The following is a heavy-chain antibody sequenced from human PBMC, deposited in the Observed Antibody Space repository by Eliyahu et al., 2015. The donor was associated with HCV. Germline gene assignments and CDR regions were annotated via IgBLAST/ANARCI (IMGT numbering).Heavy chain of an antibody. Sequence: EVKKPGASVKVSCKASGYTFTSYGISWVRQAPGQGLEWMGWISAYNGNTNYAQKLQGRVTMTTDTSTSTAYMELRSLRSDDTVVYYCARGQDRYSGYGGNDAFDIWGQGTMVTVSS. J-gene: IGHJ3*02. CDR1: GYTFTSYG. CDR3: ARGQDRYSGYGGNDAFDI. D-gene: IGHD5-12*01. V-gene: IGHV1-18*01. CDR2: ISAYNGNT.